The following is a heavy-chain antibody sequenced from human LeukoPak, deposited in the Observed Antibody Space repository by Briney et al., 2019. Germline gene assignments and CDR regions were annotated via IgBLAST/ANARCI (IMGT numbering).Heavy chain of an antibody. J-gene: IGHJ4*02. CDR2: ISYDGSNK. CDR1: GFTFSSYA. D-gene: IGHD4-23*01. CDR3: ANIFGGNSHRSDY. Sequence: SGGSLRLSCAASGFTFSSYAMHWVRQAPGKGLEWVAVISYDGSNKYYADSVKGRFTISRDNSKNTLYLQMNSLKSDDTAVYYCANIFGGNSHRSDYWGQGTLVTVSS. V-gene: IGHV3-30*04.